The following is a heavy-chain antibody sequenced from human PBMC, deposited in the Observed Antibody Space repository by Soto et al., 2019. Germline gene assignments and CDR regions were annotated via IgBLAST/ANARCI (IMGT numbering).Heavy chain of an antibody. Sequence: EAQLLESGGGLVQPGGSLRLSCVASGFTFNYYDVSWVRRAPGKGLEWVSTISDTGGDTYYGDSVKGRFSISRDKSRSTVFLQMHSLTVDDTALYYCVTSSERLSMATLGGLIPLGFDYWGQGILVTVSS. V-gene: IGHV3-23*01. J-gene: IGHJ4*02. CDR3: VTSSERLSMATLGGLIPLGFDY. CDR1: GFTFNYYD. D-gene: IGHD3-16*02. CDR2: ISDTGGDT.